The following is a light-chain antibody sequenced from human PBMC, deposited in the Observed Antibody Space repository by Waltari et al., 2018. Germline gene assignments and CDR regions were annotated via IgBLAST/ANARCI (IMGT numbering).Light chain of an antibody. V-gene: IGLV1-47*01. CDR2: RAT. Sequence: QSVLPQPPSVSGTPGPRVTISCSGSSYNLARRHVYWYQQFPGTAPKLLIYRATQRPSGVPDRFSGSRSGTSASLAIGALRSVDEADYYCAVWDDILTAWVFGGGTKLTVL. J-gene: IGLJ3*02. CDR3: AVWDDILTAWV. CDR1: SYNLARRH.